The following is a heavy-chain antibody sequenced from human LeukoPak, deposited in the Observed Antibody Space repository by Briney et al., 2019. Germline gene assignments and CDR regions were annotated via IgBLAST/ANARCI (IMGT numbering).Heavy chain of an antibody. CDR1: GFTFSSYG. V-gene: IGHV3-30*18. D-gene: IGHD5-24*01. Sequence: GGSLRLSCAASGFTFSSYGMHWVREAPGKGLEWVAVISYDGSNKYYADSVKGRFTISRDNSKNTLYLQMNSLKAEDTAVYYCAKDGRGLQLSYYFDYWGQGTLVTVSS. CDR3: AKDGRGLQLSYYFDY. J-gene: IGHJ4*02. CDR2: ISYDGSNK.